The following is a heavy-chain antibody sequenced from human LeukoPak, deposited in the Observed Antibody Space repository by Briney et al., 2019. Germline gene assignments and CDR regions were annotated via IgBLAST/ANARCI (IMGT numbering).Heavy chain of an antibody. J-gene: IGHJ3*02. CDR1: GFTVSSNY. CDR2: IYSGGST. D-gene: IGHD6-19*01. CDR3: ARDKRYSSGHDAFDI. Sequence: GGSLRLSCAASGFTVSSNYMSWVRQAPGKGLEWVSVIYSGGSTYYADSVKGRFTISRDNSKNTLYLQMNSLRAEDTAVYYCARDKRYSSGHDAFDIWGQGTMVTVSS. V-gene: IGHV3-53*01.